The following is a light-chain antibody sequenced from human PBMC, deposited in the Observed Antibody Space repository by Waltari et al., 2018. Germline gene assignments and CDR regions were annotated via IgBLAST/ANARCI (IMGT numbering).Light chain of an antibody. V-gene: IGKV1-8*01. CDR1: QDIGGY. CDR3: QQYRSSPPT. Sequence: IRITQSPSSLSASRGDRVTITCRANQDIGGYLAWNQQTPGKAPNLLIYSASTLQNGVPSRFVGGGSRTNFTLTITCVQADDFAIYFCQQYRSSPPTFGGGTKVEI. J-gene: IGKJ4*01. CDR2: SAS.